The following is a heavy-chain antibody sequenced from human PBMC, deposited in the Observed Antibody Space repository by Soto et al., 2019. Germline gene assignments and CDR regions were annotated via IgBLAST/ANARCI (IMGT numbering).Heavy chain of an antibody. J-gene: IGHJ6*02. D-gene: IGHD3-10*01. CDR3: AAARITMVRGVIILGSGMDV. V-gene: IGHV1-58*01. Sequence: SVKVSCKASVFTFTSSAVQWVRQARGQRLEWIGWIVVGSGNTNYAQKFQERVTITRDISTSTAYMELSSLRSEDTAVYYCAAARITMVRGVIILGSGMDVWGQGTTVTVSS. CDR2: IVVGSGNT. CDR1: VFTFTSSA.